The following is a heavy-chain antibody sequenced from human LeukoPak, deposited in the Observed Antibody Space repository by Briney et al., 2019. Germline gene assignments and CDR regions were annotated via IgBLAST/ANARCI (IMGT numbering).Heavy chain of an antibody. CDR1: GGSISSGGYY. D-gene: IGHD3-10*01. CDR2: IYYSGST. V-gene: IGHV4-31*03. J-gene: IGHJ6*02. Sequence: PSETLFLTCTVSGGSISSGGYYWSWIRQHPGKGLEWIGYIYYSGSTYYNPSLKSRVTISVDTSKNQFSLKLSSVTAADTAVYYCAREHSGSYPLYYYYYGMDVWGQGTTVTVSS. CDR3: AREHSGSYPLYYYYYGMDV.